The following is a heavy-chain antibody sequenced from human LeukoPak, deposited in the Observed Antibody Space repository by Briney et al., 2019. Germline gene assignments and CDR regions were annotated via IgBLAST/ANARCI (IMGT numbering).Heavy chain of an antibody. CDR2: INPNSGGT. D-gene: IGHD6-13*01. CDR1: GYTFTGYY. J-gene: IGHJ4*02. Sequence: ASVKASCKASGYTFTGYYMHWVRQAPGQGLEWMGRINPNSGGTNYAQKFQGRVTMTRDTSISTAYMELSRLRSDDTAVYYCARKPKAAAATSLDYWGQGTLVTVSS. CDR3: ARKPKAAAATSLDY. V-gene: IGHV1-2*06.